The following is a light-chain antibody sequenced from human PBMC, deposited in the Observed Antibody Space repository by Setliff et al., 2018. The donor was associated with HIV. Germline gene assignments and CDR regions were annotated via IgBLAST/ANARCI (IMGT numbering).Light chain of an antibody. CDR1: SSDVGTYNY. Sequence: QSVLTQPASVSGSPGQSITISCTGTSSDVGTYNYVSWYQQHPGKAPKLMIYDVSKRPSGVSDRFPGSKSGNTASLTISGLQAEDEADYYCTSYTSSDIYVFATGTKSPS. V-gene: IGLV2-14*03. CDR3: TSYTSSDIYV. J-gene: IGLJ1*01. CDR2: DVS.